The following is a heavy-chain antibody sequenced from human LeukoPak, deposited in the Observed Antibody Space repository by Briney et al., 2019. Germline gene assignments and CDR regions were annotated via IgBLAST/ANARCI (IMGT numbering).Heavy chain of an antibody. CDR3: ARVGILNDFWSGYPFDP. V-gene: IGHV1-69*13. D-gene: IGHD3-3*01. Sequence: ASVKVSCKASGYTFTSYGISWVRQAPGQGLEWMGGIIPIFGTANYAQKFQGRATITADESTSTAYMELSSLRSEDTAVYYCARVGILNDFWSGYPFDPWGQGTLVTVSS. CDR1: GYTFTSYG. CDR2: IIPIFGTA. J-gene: IGHJ5*02.